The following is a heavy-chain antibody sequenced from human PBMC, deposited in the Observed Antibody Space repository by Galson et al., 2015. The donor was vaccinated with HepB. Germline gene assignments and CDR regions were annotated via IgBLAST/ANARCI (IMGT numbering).Heavy chain of an antibody. CDR3: ARVSQLLVGFDP. Sequence: SLRLSCAASGFTFSGSDMHWVRQVSGKGLEWLGRIRSKANSYATAYAASVKGRFTISRDDSKNTAFLQMNSLKTEDTAVYYCARVSQLLVGFDPWGQGTLVTVSS. CDR1: GFTFSGSD. V-gene: IGHV3-73*01. CDR2: IRSKANSYAT. J-gene: IGHJ5*02. D-gene: IGHD2-2*01.